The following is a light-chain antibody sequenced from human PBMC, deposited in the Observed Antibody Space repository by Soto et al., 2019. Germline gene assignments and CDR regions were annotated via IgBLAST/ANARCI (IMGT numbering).Light chain of an antibody. J-gene: IGLJ1*01. Sequence: QSALTQPASVSGSPGQSITISCTGSSSDVGGYNYVSWYQQHPGKVPKLMIYDVTNRASGVSDRFSGSKSGNTASLTISGLQAEDEADYSCSSYTISITPYVFGSGTKLTVL. CDR2: DVT. CDR3: SSYTISITPYV. V-gene: IGLV2-14*01. CDR1: SSDVGGYNY.